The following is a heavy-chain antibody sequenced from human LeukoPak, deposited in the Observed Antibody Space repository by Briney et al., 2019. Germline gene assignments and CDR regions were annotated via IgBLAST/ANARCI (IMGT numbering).Heavy chain of an antibody. V-gene: IGHV3-23*01. Sequence: GGSLRLSCAASGFAFSTYWMHWVRQVPGKGLEWVSAISGSGGSTYYADSVKGRFTISKDNSKNTLYLQMNSLRAEDTAVYYCAKEGGDYDSWSGYSDEYYFDYWGQGTLVTVSS. CDR2: ISGSGGST. J-gene: IGHJ4*02. CDR3: AKEGGDYDSWSGYSDEYYFDY. D-gene: IGHD3-3*01. CDR1: GFAFSTYW.